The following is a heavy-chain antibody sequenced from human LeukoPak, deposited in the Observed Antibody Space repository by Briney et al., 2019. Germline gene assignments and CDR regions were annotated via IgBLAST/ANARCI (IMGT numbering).Heavy chain of an antibody. V-gene: IGHV4-61*02. CDR3: ARTGIVGAHAFDI. J-gene: IGHJ3*02. CDR1: GGSISSGSYY. Sequence: SETLSLTCTVSGGSISSGSYYWSWIRQPAGKGLEWIGRIYTSGSTNYNPSLKSRVTISVDTSKNQSSLKLSSVTAADTAVYYCARTGIVGAHAFDIWGQGTMVTVSS. D-gene: IGHD1-26*01. CDR2: IYTSGST.